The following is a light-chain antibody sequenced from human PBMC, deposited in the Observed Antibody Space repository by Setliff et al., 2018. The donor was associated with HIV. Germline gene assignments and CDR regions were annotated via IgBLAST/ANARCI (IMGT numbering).Light chain of an antibody. CDR3: QSYDSSLNSVI. CDR2: GDN. V-gene: IGLV1-40*01. Sequence: QSVLTQPPSVSGAPGQRVSISCTGSSSNIGAGYYVHWYQQVSGTAPKLLLSGDNNRPSGVPDRFSASKSGASVSLAITGLLAEDEADYYCQSYDSSLNSVIFGGGTKVTVL. CDR1: SSNIGAGYY. J-gene: IGLJ2*01.